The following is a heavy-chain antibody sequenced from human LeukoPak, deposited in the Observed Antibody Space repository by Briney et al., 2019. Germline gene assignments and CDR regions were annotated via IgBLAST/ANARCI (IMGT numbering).Heavy chain of an antibody. CDR1: GYTFTSYY. CDR3: ARGGLGTTLGGNWFDP. CDR2: INPSGGST. J-gene: IGHJ5*02. D-gene: IGHD4-23*01. Sequence: ASVTVSCKASGYTFTSYYMHWVRQAPGQGLEWMGIINPSGGSTSYAQKFQGRATMTRDMSTSTVYMELNSLRAEDTAVYYCARGGLGTTLGGNWFDPWGQGTLVTVSS. V-gene: IGHV1-46*01.